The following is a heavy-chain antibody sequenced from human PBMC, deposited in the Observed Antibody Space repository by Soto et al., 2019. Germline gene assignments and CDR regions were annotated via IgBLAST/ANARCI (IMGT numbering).Heavy chain of an antibody. D-gene: IGHD3-3*01. J-gene: IGHJ6*02. Sequence: GGSLRLSCAASGFTFRSYWVNWVRQAPGKGLQWVANINQDGSEKYYVDSVKGRFTISRDNAKNSLYLQMNGLRAEDTAVYYCARGSIYNFWSVYIYNGMDVWGQGPTVTVPS. CDR2: INQDGSEK. CDR1: GFTFRSYW. CDR3: ARGSIYNFWSVYIYNGMDV. V-gene: IGHV3-7*03.